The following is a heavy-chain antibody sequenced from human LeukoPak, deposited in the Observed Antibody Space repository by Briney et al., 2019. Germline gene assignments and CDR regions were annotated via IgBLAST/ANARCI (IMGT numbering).Heavy chain of an antibody. CDR1: GVSISSYH. J-gene: IGHJ4*02. Sequence: SETLSLTCTVSGVSISSYHRRWIRQSAGKALEWIGRIYIDGNSNYNPPLKSRVTMSVDTSKNQFSLKLSSGTAADTAVYYCARYRFISGWYSFDYWGQGTLVTVSS. V-gene: IGHV4-4*07. D-gene: IGHD6-19*01. CDR3: ARYRFISGWYSFDY. CDR2: IYIDGNS.